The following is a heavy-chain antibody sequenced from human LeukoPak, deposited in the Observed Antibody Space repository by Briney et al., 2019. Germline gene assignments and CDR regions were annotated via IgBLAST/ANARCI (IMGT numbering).Heavy chain of an antibody. CDR1: GFTFSNYW. CDR3: AKGTKDYYGSGSFYLSRDHFISR. V-gene: IGHV3-74*01. D-gene: IGHD3-10*01. J-gene: IGHJ4*02. Sequence: GGSLRLSCAASGFTFSNYWMHWVRQVPGKGMVWVSRINSDESTTNYADSVKGRFTISRDNAKNTLYLQMNSLRTEDTAVYYCAKGTKDYYGSGSFYLSRDHFISRWGQGTLVTVSS. CDR2: INSDESTT.